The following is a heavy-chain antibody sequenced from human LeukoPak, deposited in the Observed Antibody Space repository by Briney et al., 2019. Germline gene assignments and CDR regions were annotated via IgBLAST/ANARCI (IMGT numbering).Heavy chain of an antibody. V-gene: IGHV3-7*01. D-gene: IGHD6-13*01. CDR1: GFTFSSYW. CDR2: IKQDGSEK. CDR3: ASLGPGYSSSQSAFDI. J-gene: IGHJ3*02. Sequence: GGSLRLSCAASGFTFSSYWMSWVRQAPGKGLEWVANIKQDGSEKYYVDSVKGRFTVPRDNAKNSLYLQMNSLRAEDTAVYYCASLGPGYSSSQSAFDIWGQGTMVTVSS.